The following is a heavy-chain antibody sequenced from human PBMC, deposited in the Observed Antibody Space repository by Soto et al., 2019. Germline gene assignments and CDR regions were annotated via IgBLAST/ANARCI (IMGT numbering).Heavy chain of an antibody. V-gene: IGHV4-59*01. Sequence: SGTLSLTCSVPGGSISSSYWSWIRQPPGKGLEWIGYIYYSGSTNYNPSLKSRVTISVDTSKNQFSLKLSSVTAADTAVYYCARRYGGNFDYWGQGTLVTVS. CDR1: GGSISSSY. D-gene: IGHD3-16*01. CDR2: IYYSGST. CDR3: ARRYGGNFDY. J-gene: IGHJ4*02.